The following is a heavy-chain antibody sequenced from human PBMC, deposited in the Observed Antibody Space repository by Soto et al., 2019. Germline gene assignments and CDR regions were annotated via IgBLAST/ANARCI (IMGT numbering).Heavy chain of an antibody. CDR2: IYYSGST. CDR1: GGSITSYY. CDR3: ASLNYDFWSGYSHYAEYSQH. Sequence: SETLSLTCTVSGGSITSYYWSWIRQPPGKGLEWIGYIYYSGSTNYNPSLKSRVTISVDTSKNQFSLKMSSVTAADTAVYYCASLNYDFWSGYSHYAEYSQHWGQGTLVTV. J-gene: IGHJ1*01. V-gene: IGHV4-59*01. D-gene: IGHD3-3*01.